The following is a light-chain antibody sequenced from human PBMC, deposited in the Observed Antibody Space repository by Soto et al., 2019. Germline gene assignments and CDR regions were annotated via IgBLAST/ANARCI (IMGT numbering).Light chain of an antibody. V-gene: IGKV1-27*01. J-gene: IGKJ3*01. Sequence: DIQMTQSPSSLSASVGDRVTISCRASQGISNSLAWYQQKPGKVPKLLIYSASTLQSGVPSRFRGSGSGTDFTLTISSLQPQDVATYYCQQYNNAPPFTFGHGTKVEIK. CDR3: QQYNNAPPFT. CDR2: SAS. CDR1: QGISNS.